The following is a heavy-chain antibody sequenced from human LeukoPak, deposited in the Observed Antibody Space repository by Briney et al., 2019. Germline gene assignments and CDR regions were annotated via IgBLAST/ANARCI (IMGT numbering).Heavy chain of an antibody. J-gene: IGHJ4*02. D-gene: IGHD2-8*01. V-gene: IGHV1-8*01. CDR2: MNPNSGNT. CDR3: ARGCFYRYCTNGVCYAY. CDR1: GYTFTSYD. Sequence: GASVKVSCKASGYTFTSYDINWVRQATGQGLEWMGWMNPNSGNTGYAQKFQGRVTMTRNTSISTAYMELSSLRSEDTAVYYFARGCFYRYCTNGVCYAYWGQGTLVTVSS.